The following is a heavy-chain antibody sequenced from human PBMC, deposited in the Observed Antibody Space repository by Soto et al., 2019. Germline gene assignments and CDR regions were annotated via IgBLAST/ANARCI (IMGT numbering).Heavy chain of an antibody. CDR2: ISYDGSNK. V-gene: IGHV3-30-3*01. CDR1: GFTFSSYA. J-gene: IGHJ4*02. CDR3: ARDLSGYSGYDAFDY. D-gene: IGHD5-12*01. Sequence: PGVSLRLSCAASGFTFSSYAMHSVRQAPGKGLEWVAVISYDGSNKYYADSVKGRFTISRDNSKNTLYLQMSSLRAEDTAVYYCARDLSGYSGYDAFDYWGQGTLVTVSS.